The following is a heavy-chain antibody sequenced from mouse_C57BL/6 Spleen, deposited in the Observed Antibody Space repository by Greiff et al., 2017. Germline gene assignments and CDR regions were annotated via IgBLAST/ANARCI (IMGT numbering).Heavy chain of an antibody. CDR3: AREAYGSSPWYFDV. CDR2: INPNNGGT. J-gene: IGHJ1*03. Sequence: EVQLQQSGPELVKPGASVKISCKASGYTFTDYYMNWVKQSHGKSLEWIGDINPNNGGTSYNQKFKGKATLTVDKSSSTAYMELRSLTSEDSAVYYCAREAYGSSPWYFDVWGTGTTVTVSS. CDR1: GYTFTDYY. V-gene: IGHV1-26*01. D-gene: IGHD1-1*01.